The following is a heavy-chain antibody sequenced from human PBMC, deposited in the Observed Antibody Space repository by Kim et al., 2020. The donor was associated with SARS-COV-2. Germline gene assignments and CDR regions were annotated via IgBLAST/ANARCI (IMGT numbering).Heavy chain of an antibody. CDR1: GFTFSSYW. J-gene: IGHJ2*01. Sequence: GGSLRLSCAASGFTFSSYWMHWVRQAPGKRLVWVSRINSDGSSTSYADSVKGRFTISRDNAKNTLYLQMNSLRAEDTAVYYCARLPPPHITIFGVVTFYWYFDLWGRGTLVTVSS. CDR3: ARLPPPHITIFGVVTFYWYFDL. CDR2: INSDGSST. D-gene: IGHD3-3*01. V-gene: IGHV3-74*01.